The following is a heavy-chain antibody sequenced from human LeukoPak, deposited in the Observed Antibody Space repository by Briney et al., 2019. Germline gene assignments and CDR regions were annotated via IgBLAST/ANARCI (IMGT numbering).Heavy chain of an antibody. CDR3: ASYLYWWSDLGY. Sequence: GGALRLSCAASVFTFSVDWMTSGRQAPGEGRGWGSNIKPDGSEKYYVDSVKSRFTISRDNAKNSLYLQMNSLRVEETAVYYCASYLYWWSDLGYWGQGTLVTVSS. D-gene: IGHD2-8*02. CDR2: IKPDGSEK. V-gene: IGHV3-7*01. J-gene: IGHJ4*02. CDR1: VFTFSVDW.